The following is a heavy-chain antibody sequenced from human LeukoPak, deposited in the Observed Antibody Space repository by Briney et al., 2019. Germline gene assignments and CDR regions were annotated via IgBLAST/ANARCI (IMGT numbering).Heavy chain of an antibody. Sequence: PGGSLRLSCAASGFTFSSYSMNWVRQAPGKGLEWVSSISSSSSYIYYADSVKGRFTISRDNAKNSLYLQMNSLRAEDTAVYYCARRRGYTHYYFDYWGQGTLVIVSS. CDR1: GFTFSSYS. CDR3: ARRRGYTHYYFDY. V-gene: IGHV3-21*01. J-gene: IGHJ4*02. CDR2: ISSSSSYI. D-gene: IGHD5-18*01.